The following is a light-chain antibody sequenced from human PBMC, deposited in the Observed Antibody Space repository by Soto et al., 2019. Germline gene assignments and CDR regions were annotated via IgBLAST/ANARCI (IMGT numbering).Light chain of an antibody. V-gene: IGLV2-14*01. CDR3: NSYTTTSALV. Sequence: QSVLTQPASVSGSPGQSITISCTGSSADIGSHVYVSWYQQHPGKVPKLIIYEVSKRPSGASDRFSGSKSGNAAYLSISGLQPEDEADYYCNSYTTTSALVFGTGTKVTVL. CDR2: EVS. J-gene: IGLJ1*01. CDR1: SADIGSHVY.